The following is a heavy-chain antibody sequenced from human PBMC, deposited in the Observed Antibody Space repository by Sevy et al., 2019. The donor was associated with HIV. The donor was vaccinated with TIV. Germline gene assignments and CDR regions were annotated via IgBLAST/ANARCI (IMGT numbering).Heavy chain of an antibody. CDR2: IWYDGSNK. D-gene: IGHD4-17*01. V-gene: IGHV3-33*01. Sequence: GGSLRLSCAASGFTFSSYGMHWVRQAPGKGVEWVAVIWYDGSNKYYADSVKGRFTISRDNSKNTLYLQMNSLRAEDTAVYYCARDDATTVVINYWGQGTLVTVSS. CDR1: GFTFSSYG. CDR3: ARDDATTVVINY. J-gene: IGHJ4*02.